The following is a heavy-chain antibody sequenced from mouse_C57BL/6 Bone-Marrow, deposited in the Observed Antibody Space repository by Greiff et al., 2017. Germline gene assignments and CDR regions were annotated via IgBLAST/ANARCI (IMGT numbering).Heavy chain of an antibody. Sequence: QVQLQQPGAELVKPGASVKLSCKASGYTFTSYWMHWVKQRPGQGLEWIGMIHPNSGSTNYNVKFKSKATLTVDKSSSTAYMQLSSLTSEDSAVYYCARDYYGSSYDWYFDVWGTGT. J-gene: IGHJ1*03. CDR1: GYTFTSYW. CDR2: IHPNSGST. V-gene: IGHV1-64*01. D-gene: IGHD1-1*01. CDR3: ARDYYGSSYDWYFDV.